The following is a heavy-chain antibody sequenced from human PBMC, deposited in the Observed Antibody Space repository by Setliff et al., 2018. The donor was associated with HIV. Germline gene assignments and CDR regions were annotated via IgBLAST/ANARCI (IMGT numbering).Heavy chain of an antibody. CDR2: INVDSGNT. CDR3: ARAFGPLD. CDR1: GFTFTNYA. Sequence: GASVKVSCKASGFTFTNYAIHWVRQAPGQRLEWMGWINVDSGNTKYLQDLQGRVTITKDRSASTAYMEVSSLGSDDTAVYYCARAFGPLDWGQGTLVTVSS. V-gene: IGHV1-3*01. J-gene: IGHJ4*02. D-gene: IGHD3-16*01.